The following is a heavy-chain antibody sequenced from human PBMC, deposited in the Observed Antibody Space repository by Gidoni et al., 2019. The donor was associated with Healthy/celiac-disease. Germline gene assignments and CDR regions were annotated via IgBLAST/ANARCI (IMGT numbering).Heavy chain of an antibody. V-gene: IGHV4-34*01. CDR3: AARAYNWFDP. J-gene: IGHJ5*02. CDR2: INHSGST. Sequence: QVQLQQWGAALLTPSETLYLTCAFYGGSFSGYYWSWIRQAQGKGLEWIGEINHSGSTNYNPSLKSRVTISVDTSKNQFSLKLSSVTAADTAVYWVAARAYNWFDPWGQGTLVTVSS. D-gene: IGHD6-6*01. CDR1: GGSFSGYY.